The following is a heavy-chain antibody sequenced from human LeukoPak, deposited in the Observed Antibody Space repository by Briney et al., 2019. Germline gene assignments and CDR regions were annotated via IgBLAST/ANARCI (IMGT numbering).Heavy chain of an antibody. Sequence: QPGGSLRLSCAASGFTFSSYEMNWVRQAPGKGLVWVSRINSDGSSTSYADSVKGRFTISRDNAKNTLYLQMNSLRAEDTAVYYCARDNPITMYYYYYMDVWGKGTTVTVSS. CDR1: GFTFSSYE. CDR2: INSDGSST. D-gene: IGHD3-10*01. V-gene: IGHV3-74*01. CDR3: ARDNPITMYYYYYMDV. J-gene: IGHJ6*03.